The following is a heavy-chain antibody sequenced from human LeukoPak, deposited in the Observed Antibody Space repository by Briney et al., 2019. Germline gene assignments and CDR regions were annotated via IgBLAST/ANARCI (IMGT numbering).Heavy chain of an antibody. D-gene: IGHD2-15*01. CDR2: VNPSGGST. V-gene: IGHV1-46*01. Sequence: ASLKVSCKASGYTFTSYYMHWVRQAPGQGLEWMGIVNPSGGSTSYAQKFQGRVTMTRDTSTSTVYMELSSLRSEDTAVYYCARDVVADPATNWFDPWGQGTLVTVSS. J-gene: IGHJ5*02. CDR3: ARDVVADPATNWFDP. CDR1: GYTFTSYY.